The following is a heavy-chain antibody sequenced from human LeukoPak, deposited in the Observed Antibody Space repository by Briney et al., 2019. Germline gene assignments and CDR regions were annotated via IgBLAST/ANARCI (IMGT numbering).Heavy chain of an antibody. Sequence: GGSLRLSCAASGFTFRTYAMSWVRQAPGKGLEWVSIISDSGGSTYYADSVKGRFTMSRDNSKNTLYLQMNSLRAEDTAVYYCAKRAVAAASTDWFDYWGQGTLVTVSS. CDR1: GFTFRTYA. CDR3: AKRAVAAASTDWFDY. V-gene: IGHV3-23*01. D-gene: IGHD2-2*01. CDR2: ISDSGGST. J-gene: IGHJ4*02.